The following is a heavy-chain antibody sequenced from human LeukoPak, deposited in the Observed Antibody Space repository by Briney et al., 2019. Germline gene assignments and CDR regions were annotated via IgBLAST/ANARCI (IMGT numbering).Heavy chain of an antibody. D-gene: IGHD1-26*01. Sequence: PGRSLRLSCAASGFTFSSYGMHWVRQAPGKGLEWVGRIKSKTDGGTTDYAAPVKGRFTISRDDSKNTLYLQMNSLKTEDTAVYYCTTSGSYSLDAFDIWGQGTMVTVSS. CDR2: IKSKTDGGTT. V-gene: IGHV3-15*01. J-gene: IGHJ3*02. CDR3: TTSGSYSLDAFDI. CDR1: GFTFSSYG.